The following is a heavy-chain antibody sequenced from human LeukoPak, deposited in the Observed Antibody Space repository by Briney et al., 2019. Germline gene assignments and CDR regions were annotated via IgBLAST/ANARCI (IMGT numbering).Heavy chain of an antibody. Sequence: SETLSLTRTVSGGSISSYYWSWIRQSPGKGLEWIGYIYYSGSTNYNPSLKSRVTISVDTSKNQFSLKLSSVTAADTAVYYCARELGGNSLAYDIWGQGTMVTVSS. V-gene: IGHV4-59*01. CDR2: IYYSGST. CDR1: GGSISSYY. CDR3: ARELGGNSLAYDI. D-gene: IGHD4-23*01. J-gene: IGHJ3*02.